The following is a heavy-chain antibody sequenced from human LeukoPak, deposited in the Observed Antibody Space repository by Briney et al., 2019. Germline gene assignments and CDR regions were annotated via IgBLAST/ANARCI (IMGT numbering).Heavy chain of an antibody. CDR2: IYFSGST. CDR1: GGSISSSSHY. Sequence: SETLSLTCTVSGGSISSSSHYWGWIRQPPGKGLEWIGSIYFSGSTNYNPSLKSRVTISLDTSKNQFFLKLSAVTAADTAVYYCARTSRHFYNSGGNSIPWPDGMDVWGQGTTVTVSS. J-gene: IGHJ6*02. D-gene: IGHD3-10*01. CDR3: ARTSRHFYNSGGNSIPWPDGMDV. V-gene: IGHV4-39*07.